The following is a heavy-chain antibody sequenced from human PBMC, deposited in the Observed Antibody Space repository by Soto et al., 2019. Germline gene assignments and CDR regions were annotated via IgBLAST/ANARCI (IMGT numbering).Heavy chain of an antibody. V-gene: IGHV3-21*01. J-gene: IGHJ5*02. CDR3: ARGSKDIVVVVAATRFRDDNWFDP. Sequence: PGGSLRLSCAVSGFTFSSCTMNWVRQAPGKGLEWVSSVSGGGTTYYADSVKGRFTISRDNARNSLYLQMNSLRTEDTAVYYCARGSKDIVVVVAATRFRDDNWFDPWGQGTLVTVSS. CDR2: VSGGGTT. CDR1: GFTFSSCT. D-gene: IGHD2-15*01.